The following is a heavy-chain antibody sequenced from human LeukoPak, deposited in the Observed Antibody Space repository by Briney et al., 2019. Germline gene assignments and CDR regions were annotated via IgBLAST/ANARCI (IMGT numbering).Heavy chain of an antibody. D-gene: IGHD3-10*01. J-gene: IGHJ4*02. CDR2: ISWNSGSI. V-gene: IGHV3-9*01. Sequence: GRSLRLSCAASGFTFDDYAMHWVRQAPGKGLEWVSGISWNSGSIGYADSVKGRFTISRDNAKNSLYLQMNSLRAEDTAVYYCARGFPLLNWGQGTLVTVSS. CDR1: GFTFDDYA. CDR3: ARGFPLLN.